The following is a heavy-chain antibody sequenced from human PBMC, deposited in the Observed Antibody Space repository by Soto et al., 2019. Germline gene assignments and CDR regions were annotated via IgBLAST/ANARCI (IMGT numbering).Heavy chain of an antibody. J-gene: IGHJ4*02. CDR3: ARGYYARSGYRKGIDY. Sequence: QVQLVESGGGLVKPGGSLRLSCAASGFTFSDYYMSWIRQAPGKGLEWVSHISSRGSTIYYADSVRGRFTISRDNAKNSLHLQMNSLRAEDTAVYYCARGYYARSGYRKGIDYWGQGTLVTVSS. CDR1: GFTFSDYY. V-gene: IGHV3-11*01. CDR2: ISSRGSTI. D-gene: IGHD3-22*01.